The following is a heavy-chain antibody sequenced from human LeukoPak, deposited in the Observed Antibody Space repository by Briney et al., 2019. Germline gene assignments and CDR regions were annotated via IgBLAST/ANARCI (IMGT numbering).Heavy chain of an antibody. V-gene: IGHV4-30-4*08. CDR2: IYYSGST. D-gene: IGHD3-3*01. CDR3: ARAPVFGVVIKPFWAFDI. CDR1: GGSISSGDYY. Sequence: PQTLSLTCTVSGGSISSGDYYWSWIRQPPGKGLEWIGYIYYSGSTYYNPSLKSRVTISVDTSKNQFSLKLSSVTAADTAVYYCARAPVFGVVIKPFWAFDIWGQGTMVTVPS. J-gene: IGHJ3*02.